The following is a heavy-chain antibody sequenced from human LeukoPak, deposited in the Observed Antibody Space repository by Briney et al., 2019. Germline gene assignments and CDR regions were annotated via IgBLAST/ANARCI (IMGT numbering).Heavy chain of an antibody. Sequence: ASVKVSCKASGYTFTSYGISWVRQAPGQGVEGMGWISAYNGNTNYAQKLQGRVTMTTDTSTSTAYMELRSLRSDDTAVYYCARWEVTTVLLTTHYYYYGMDVWGQGTTVTVSS. CDR2: ISAYNGNT. D-gene: IGHD4-11*01. J-gene: IGHJ6*02. CDR1: GYTFTSYG. V-gene: IGHV1-18*01. CDR3: ARWEVTTVLLTTHYYYYGMDV.